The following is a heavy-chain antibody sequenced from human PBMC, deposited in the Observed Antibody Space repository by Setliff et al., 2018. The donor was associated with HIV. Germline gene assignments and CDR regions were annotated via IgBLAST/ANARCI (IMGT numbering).Heavy chain of an antibody. V-gene: IGHV4-59*11. D-gene: IGHD3-3*01. CDR2: IHYSGSS. CDR1: GGSITGHY. CDR3: ARGLSIFGVATPGFYSFMDV. Sequence: SETLSLTRTVSGGSITGHYWSWIRQPPGKGLEWIGYIHYSGSSNYNSSLKSRVSISLDTSKKQVSLKLNSVTAADTAVYYCARGLSIFGVATPGFYSFMDVWGKGTTVTV. J-gene: IGHJ6*03.